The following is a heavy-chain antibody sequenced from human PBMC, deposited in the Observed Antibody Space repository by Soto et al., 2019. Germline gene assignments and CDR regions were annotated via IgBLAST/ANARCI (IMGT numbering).Heavy chain of an antibody. CDR2: IHYSGST. Sequence: LTCTVSGGSISSGGYYWSWIRQHPGKGLEWIGYIHYSGSTYYNPSLKSRVTISLDTSRNQFSLKLSSVTAADTAVYYCAGGQLVPSSFDYWGQGTLVTVSS. D-gene: IGHD6-13*01. V-gene: IGHV4-31*03. CDR3: AGGQLVPSSFDY. CDR1: GGSISSGGYY. J-gene: IGHJ4*02.